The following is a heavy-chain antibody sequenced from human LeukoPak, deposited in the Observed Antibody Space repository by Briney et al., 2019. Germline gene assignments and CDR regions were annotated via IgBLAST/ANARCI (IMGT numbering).Heavy chain of an antibody. CDR2: ISDYNGNT. V-gene: IGHV1-18*01. CDR3: ARSTYGSGSYYLVY. J-gene: IGHJ4*02. CDR1: GYTFTSYG. Sequence: GASVKVSCKASGYTFTSYGITWVRQAPGQGLEWMGRISDYNGNTNYAQKVQGRVTMTTDTSTSTAYMELRSLRSDGTAVYYCARSTYGSGSYYLVYWGQGTLVTVSS. D-gene: IGHD3-10*01.